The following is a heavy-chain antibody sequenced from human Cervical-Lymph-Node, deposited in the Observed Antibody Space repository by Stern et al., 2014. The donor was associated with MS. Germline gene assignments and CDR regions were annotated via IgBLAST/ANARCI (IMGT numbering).Heavy chain of an antibody. Sequence: QVQLVQSGAEVKKPGASVKVSCKDSGYTFTSYGISRVRPAPGHGIAWMGWISAYNGNTNYAQKLQGRVTMTTDTSTSTAYMELRSLRSDDTAVYYCARVITIFGHWFDPWGQGTLVTVSS. D-gene: IGHD3-3*01. V-gene: IGHV1-18*04. CDR2: ISAYNGNT. CDR1: GYTFTSYG. CDR3: ARVITIFGHWFDP. J-gene: IGHJ5*02.